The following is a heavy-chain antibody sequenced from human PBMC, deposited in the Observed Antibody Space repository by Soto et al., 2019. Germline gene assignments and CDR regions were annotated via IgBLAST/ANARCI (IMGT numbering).Heavy chain of an antibody. J-gene: IGHJ6*02. V-gene: IGHV1-69*13. CDR1: GGTFSSYA. Sequence: GXSVKVSCKASGGTFSSYAISWVRQAPGQGLEWMGGIIPIFGTANYAQKFQGRVTINADESTSTDYMELSSLRSEDTAVYYCARDTNRVPLYYYYGMDVSGQGTTGTVS. D-gene: IGHD2-2*01. CDR2: IIPIFGTA. CDR3: ARDTNRVPLYYYYGMDV.